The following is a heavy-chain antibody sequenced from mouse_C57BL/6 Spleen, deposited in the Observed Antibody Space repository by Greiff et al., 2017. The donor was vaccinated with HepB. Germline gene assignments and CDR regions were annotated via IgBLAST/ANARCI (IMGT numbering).Heavy chain of an antibody. J-gene: IGHJ2*01. D-gene: IGHD2-3*01. V-gene: IGHV1-81*01. Sequence: VQLQESGAELARPGASVKLSCKASGYTFTSYGISWVKQRTGQGLEWIGEIYPRSGNTYYNEKFKGKATLTADKSSSTAYMELRSLTSEDSAVYYCARSGRWLLFDYWGQGTTLTVSS. CDR3: ARSGRWLLFDY. CDR2: IYPRSGNT. CDR1: GYTFTSYG.